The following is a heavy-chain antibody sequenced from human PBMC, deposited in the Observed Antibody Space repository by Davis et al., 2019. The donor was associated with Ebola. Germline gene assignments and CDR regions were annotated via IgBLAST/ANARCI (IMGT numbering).Heavy chain of an antibody. CDR3: ARAKKNSNYLAYYYYGMDV. CDR1: GGSFSGYY. J-gene: IGHJ6*02. V-gene: IGHV4-59*12. D-gene: IGHD4-11*01. Sequence: MPSETLSLTCAVYGGSFSGYYWSWIRQPPGKGLEWIGYIYYSGSTNYNPSLKSRVTISVDTSKNQFSLKLSSVTAADTAVFYCARAKKNSNYLAYYYYGMDVWGQGTTVTVSS. CDR2: IYYSGST.